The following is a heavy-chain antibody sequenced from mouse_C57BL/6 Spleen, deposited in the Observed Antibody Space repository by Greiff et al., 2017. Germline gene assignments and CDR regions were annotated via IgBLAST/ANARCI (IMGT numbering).Heavy chain of an antibody. CDR2: IYPGDGDT. Sequence: VQLQESGPELVKPGASVKISCKASGYAFSSSWMNWVKQRPGKGLEWIGRIYPGDGDTNYNGKFKGKATLTADKSSSTAYMQLRSLTSEDSAVYFCARKRGFDYWGQGTTLTVSS. V-gene: IGHV1-82*01. CDR1: GYAFSSSW. CDR3: ARKRGFDY. J-gene: IGHJ2*01.